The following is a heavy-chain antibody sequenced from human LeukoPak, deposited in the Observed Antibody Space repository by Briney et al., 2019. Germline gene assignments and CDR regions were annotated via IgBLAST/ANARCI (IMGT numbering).Heavy chain of an antibody. CDR1: GGSISSRSYY. CDR2: IYYSGST. J-gene: IGHJ6*03. CDR3: AMVVGYMDV. V-gene: IGHV4-39*01. Sequence: SETLSLTCTVSGGSISSRSYYWGWIRQPPGKGLEWIGCIYYSGSTYYNPSLKSRVTISVDTSKNQFSLKLSSVTAADTAVYYCAMVVGYMDVWGKGTTVTVSS. D-gene: IGHD1-26*01.